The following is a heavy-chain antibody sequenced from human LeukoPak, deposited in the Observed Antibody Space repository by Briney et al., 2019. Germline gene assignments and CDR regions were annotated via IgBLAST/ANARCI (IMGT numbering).Heavy chain of an antibody. CDR3: ARPASGYWTNNWFDP. CDR1: GYTFTSYY. V-gene: IGHV1-2*02. J-gene: IGHJ5*02. D-gene: IGHD3-3*01. Sequence: ASVKVSCKASGYTFTSYYMHWVRQAPGQGLEWMGWINPNSGGTNYAQKFQGRVTMTRDTSISTAYMELSRLRSDDTAVYYCARPASGYWTNNWFDPWGQGTLVTVSS. CDR2: INPNSGGT.